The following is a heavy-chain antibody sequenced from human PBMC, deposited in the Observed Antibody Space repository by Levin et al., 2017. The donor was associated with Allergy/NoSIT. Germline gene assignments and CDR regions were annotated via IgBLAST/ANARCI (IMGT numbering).Heavy chain of an antibody. D-gene: IGHD2-15*01. J-gene: IGHJ1*01. CDR1: GFTFSSYA. CDR2: ISYDGSNE. V-gene: IGHV3-30-3*01. Sequence: GGSLRLSCAASGFTFSSYAIHWVRQAPGKGLEWVAVISYDGSNEYYTDSVKGRFTISRDNSKNTLYLQMNSLRVEDTAVYYCARGVVVVLSYFQYWGQGTLVTVSS. CDR3: ARGVVVVLSYFQY.